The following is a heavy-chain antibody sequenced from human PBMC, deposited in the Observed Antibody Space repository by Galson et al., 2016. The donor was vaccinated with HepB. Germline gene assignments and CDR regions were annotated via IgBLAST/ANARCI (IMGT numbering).Heavy chain of an antibody. D-gene: IGHD3-3*01. CDR3: AKAGCVVYYTGGDFDY. V-gene: IGHV3-23*01. CDR2: ITNTGGST. J-gene: IGHJ4*02. CDR1: GVTFSSYA. Sequence: LRLSCAASGVTFSSYAMNWIRQAPGKGLEWVSTITNTGGSTYYADSVKGRFTISRDNSKNTVYLQMNSLRAEDTAVYYCAKAGCVVYYTGGDFDYWGQGTLVTVSS.